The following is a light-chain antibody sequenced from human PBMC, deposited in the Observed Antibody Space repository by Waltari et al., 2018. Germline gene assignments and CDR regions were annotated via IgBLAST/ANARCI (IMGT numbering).Light chain of an antibody. CDR2: FAN. CDR1: ENVSTD. CDR3: QQSRRWPQRT. Sequence: EIVMTQSPATVSVSPGEAITLSCTASENVSTDVAWYRHKPGQPPRLLLYFANRRATGVLARISGSGSGTDFTLSISSLESEDFAFYYCQQSRRWPQRTFGQGTKLEI. V-gene: IGKV3D-15*01. J-gene: IGKJ2*01.